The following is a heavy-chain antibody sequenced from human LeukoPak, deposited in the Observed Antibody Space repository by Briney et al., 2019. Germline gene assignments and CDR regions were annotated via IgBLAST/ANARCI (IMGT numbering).Heavy chain of an antibody. CDR3: ARGKKKPYYDILTGSLSLDY. CDR1: GGSISSGGYS. D-gene: IGHD3-9*01. Sequence: SQTLSLTCAVSGGSISSGGYSWSWIRQPPGKGLEWIGYIYHCGSTNYNPSLKSRVTISVDTSKNQFSLKLSSVTAAVTAVYYCARGKKKPYYDILTGSLSLDYWGQGTLVTVSS. CDR2: IYHCGST. J-gene: IGHJ4*02. V-gene: IGHV4-30-2*01.